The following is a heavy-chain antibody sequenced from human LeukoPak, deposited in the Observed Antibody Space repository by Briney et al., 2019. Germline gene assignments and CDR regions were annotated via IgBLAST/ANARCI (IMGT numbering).Heavy chain of an antibody. CDR1: RGTFSSYA. D-gene: IGHD2-21*02. CDR2: IIPIFGTA. V-gene: IGHV1-69*13. Sequence: GASVKVSCKASRGTFSSYAISWVRQAPGQGLEWMGGIIPIFGTANYAQKFQGRVTITADESTSTAYMELSSLRSEDTAVYYCARDGDGYFQHWGQGTLVTVSS. J-gene: IGHJ1*01. CDR3: ARDGDGYFQH.